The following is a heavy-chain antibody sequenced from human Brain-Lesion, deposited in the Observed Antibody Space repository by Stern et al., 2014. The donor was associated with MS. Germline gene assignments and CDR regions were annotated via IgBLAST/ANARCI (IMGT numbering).Heavy chain of an antibody. J-gene: IGHJ4*02. D-gene: IGHD4-17*01. CDR2: IYSSGST. CDR3: ARTGDDFGDYSLSY. V-gene: IGHV4-39*01. CDR1: GGSINTNNYY. Sequence: VQLVESGPGLVKPSETLSLTCTVSGGSINTNNYYLGWIRQPPGKGLEWIGNIYSSGSTFYSPSLKSRVTKSVDRSQNQFSLKMSSVTAADTAVYYCARTGDDFGDYSLSYWGQGTLVTVSS.